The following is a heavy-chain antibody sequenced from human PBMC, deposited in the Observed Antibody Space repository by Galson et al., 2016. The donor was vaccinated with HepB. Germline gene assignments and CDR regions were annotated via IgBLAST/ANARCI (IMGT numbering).Heavy chain of an antibody. V-gene: IGHV1-58*01. CDR1: GFTFSTST. CDR3: AAKKGLVAAAIPDGISAED. Sequence: SVKVSCKASGFTFSTSTVQWVRQARGQRLEWIGWIVVATGNTNFAQTFQERVTITRDMSTSTAYMELSSLRSEDTAVYYCAAKKGLVAAAIPDGISAEDWGQGTLVTVSS. D-gene: IGHD6-13*01. J-gene: IGHJ4*02. CDR2: IVVATGNT.